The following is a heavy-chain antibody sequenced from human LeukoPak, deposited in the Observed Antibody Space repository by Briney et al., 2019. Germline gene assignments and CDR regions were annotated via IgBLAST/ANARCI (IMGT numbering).Heavy chain of an antibody. CDR3: ATSHQDYDFWSGYFY. Sequence: GSSVKVSCKASGGTFSSYAMSWVRQAPGQGLEWMGRIIPIFGTANYAQKFQGRVTITTDESTSTAYMELSSLRSEDTAVYYCATSHQDYDFWSGYFYWGQGTLVTVSS. CDR2: IIPIFGTA. J-gene: IGHJ4*02. CDR1: GGTFSSYA. V-gene: IGHV1-69*05. D-gene: IGHD3-3*01.